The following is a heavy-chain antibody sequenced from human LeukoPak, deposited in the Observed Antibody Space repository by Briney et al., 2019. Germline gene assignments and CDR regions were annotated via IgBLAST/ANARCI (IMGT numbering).Heavy chain of an antibody. CDR1: GGSNSSSSYY. J-gene: IGHJ3*02. CDR3: ARMIGDDAFDI. V-gene: IGHV4-39*01. Sequence: PSETLSLTCTVSGGSNSSSSYYCDGIRQPPGKGLEWIGTIYYSGTTYYNPSLKSRVTISVDTSRNQFSLKLSSVTATDTAVYYCARMIGDDAFDIWGQGTMVTVSS. D-gene: IGHD3-22*01. CDR2: IYYSGTT.